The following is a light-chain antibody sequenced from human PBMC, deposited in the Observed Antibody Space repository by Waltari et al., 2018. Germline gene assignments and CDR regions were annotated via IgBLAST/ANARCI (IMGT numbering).Light chain of an antibody. V-gene: IGLV1-47*01. J-gene: IGLJ3*02. Sequence: QSVLTQPPSASGTPGQGVTISCSGSNSNIGNNYVSWYQQLPGTAPKLLIYRDNGRPSWVPDQFSGSKSGTSASLAISGLRSDNEADYYCAAWDDSLSGWLFGGGTKLTVL. CDR1: NSNIGNNY. CDR2: RDN. CDR3: AAWDDSLSGWL.